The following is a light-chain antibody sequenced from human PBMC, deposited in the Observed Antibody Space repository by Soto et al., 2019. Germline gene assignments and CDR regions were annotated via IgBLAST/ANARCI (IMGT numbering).Light chain of an antibody. V-gene: IGLV2-14*01. CDR2: DVI. J-gene: IGLJ1*01. CDR1: TRDVGGYNY. CDR3: TSYTSSGTHV. Sequence: QPVLKQPASGYGSHGQAISISCTGKTRDVGGYNYVSWHQQHPGKAPKLMIYDVINRPSGVSNRFSGSKSDNTASLTISGLQAEDEADYYCTSYTSSGTHVFGSGTKVTV.